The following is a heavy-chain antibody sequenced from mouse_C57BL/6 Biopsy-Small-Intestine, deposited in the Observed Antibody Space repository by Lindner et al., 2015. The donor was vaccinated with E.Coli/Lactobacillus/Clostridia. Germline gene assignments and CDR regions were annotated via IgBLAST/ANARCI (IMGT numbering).Heavy chain of an antibody. CDR3: ASRRIVTTVITTNFDY. V-gene: IGHV1-81*01. D-gene: IGHD1-1*01. CDR1: GYTFTNYG. CDR2: IYPGSGNI. J-gene: IGHJ2*01. Sequence: VQLQESGAELARPGASVKLSCKASGYTFTNYGINWVKQRTGQGLEWIGEIYPGSGNINYNEKFKGKATLTADRSSSTAYMELRSLTSEDSAVYFCASRRIVTTVITTNFDYWGQGTTLTVSS.